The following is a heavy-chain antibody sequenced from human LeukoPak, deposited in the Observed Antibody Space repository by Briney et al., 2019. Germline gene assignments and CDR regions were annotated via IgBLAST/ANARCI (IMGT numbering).Heavy chain of an antibody. Sequence: GGSLRLSCAASGFTSSDYYMSWIRQAPGKGLEWISYISGSGSSTYFADSVTGRFTISRDNAKNSLSLQMNSLRAEDTAVYYCARGTGFFDPWGQGTLVTVSS. J-gene: IGHJ5*02. D-gene: IGHD1-1*01. CDR3: ARGTGFFDP. V-gene: IGHV3-11*04. CDR2: ISGSGSST. CDR1: GFTSSDYY.